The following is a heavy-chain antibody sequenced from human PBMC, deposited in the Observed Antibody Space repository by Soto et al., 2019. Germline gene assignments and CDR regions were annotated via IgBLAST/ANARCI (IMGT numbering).Heavy chain of an antibody. CDR3: ARDEGIVVVPAAISDYYGMDV. J-gene: IGHJ6*02. CDR1: GFTFSSYS. D-gene: IGHD2-2*01. Sequence: PGGSLRLSCAASGFTFSSYSMNWVRQAPGKGLEWVSSISSSSGYIYYADSVKGRFTISRDNAKNSLYLQMNSLRAEDTAVYYCARDEGIVVVPAAISDYYGMDVWGQGTTVTVSS. CDR2: ISSSSGYI. V-gene: IGHV3-21*01.